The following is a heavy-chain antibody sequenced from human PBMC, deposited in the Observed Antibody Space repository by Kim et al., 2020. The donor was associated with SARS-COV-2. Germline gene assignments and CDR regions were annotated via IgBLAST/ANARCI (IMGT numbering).Heavy chain of an antibody. V-gene: IGHV3-30*01. CDR3: ARDPFYYDSSGYSVVGYFDY. D-gene: IGHD3-22*01. Sequence: RVTISRTKSKNTLYLQMNSLRAEDTAVYYCARDPFYYDSSGYSVVGYFDYWGQGTLVTVSS. J-gene: IGHJ4*02.